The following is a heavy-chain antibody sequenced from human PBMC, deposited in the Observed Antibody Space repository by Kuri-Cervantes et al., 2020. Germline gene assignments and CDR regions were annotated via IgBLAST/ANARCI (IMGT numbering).Heavy chain of an antibody. Sequence: SETLSLTCAVYGGSFSGYYWSWIRQPPGKWLEWIGEINHSGSTNYNPSLKSRVTISIDTSKNQFSLKLSSVTAADTAVYYCARLGSSWHGAAGVWGQGTLVTVSS. V-gene: IGHV4-34*01. J-gene: IGHJ4*02. D-gene: IGHD6-13*01. CDR3: ARLGSSWHGAAGV. CDR2: INHSGST. CDR1: GGSFSGYY.